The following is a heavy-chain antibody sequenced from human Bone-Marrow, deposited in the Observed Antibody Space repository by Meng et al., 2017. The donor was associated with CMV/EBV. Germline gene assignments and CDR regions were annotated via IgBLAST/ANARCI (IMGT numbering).Heavy chain of an antibody. J-gene: IGHJ6*02. V-gene: IGHV1-69*05. D-gene: IGHD1-1*01. Sequence: SVKVSCKASGGTFSSYAISWVRQAPGQGLEWMGGIIPIFGTANYAQKFQGRVTITTDESTSTAYMELSSLRSEDTAVYYCASPDTGTHPGYYYGMDVWGQGTTVTFSS. CDR2: IIPIFGTA. CDR1: GGTFSSYA. CDR3: ASPDTGTHPGYYYGMDV.